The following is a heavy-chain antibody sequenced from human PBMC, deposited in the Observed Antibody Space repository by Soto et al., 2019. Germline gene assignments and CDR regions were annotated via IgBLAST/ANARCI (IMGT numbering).Heavy chain of an antibody. CDR2: ISGSGSNT. V-gene: IGHV3-23*01. CDR3: ARGVRLNFDI. J-gene: IGHJ4*02. CDR1: GFSFSPYA. Sequence: GGSLRLSCVTSGFSFSPYAMSWVRQAPGKGLEWVSGISGSGSNTYYADSVKGRFTISRDNSRNTMFLQMKSLRAEDADIYFCARGVRLNFDIWGQGTLVPVYS. D-gene: IGHD4-17*01.